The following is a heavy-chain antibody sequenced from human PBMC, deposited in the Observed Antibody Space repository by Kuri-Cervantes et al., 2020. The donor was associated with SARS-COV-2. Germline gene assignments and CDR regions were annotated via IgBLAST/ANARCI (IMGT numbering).Heavy chain of an antibody. J-gene: IGHJ3*02. D-gene: IGHD3-3*01. CDR1: GYTSTSYG. CDR2: ISAYNGNT. Sequence: ASVKVSCKASGYTSTSYGISWVRQAPGQGLEWMGWISAYNGNTNYAQKLQGRVTMTTDTSTSTAYMELRSLRSDDTAVYYCARSIFGGSRDAFDIWGQGTMVTVSS. V-gene: IGHV1-18*01. CDR3: ARSIFGGSRDAFDI.